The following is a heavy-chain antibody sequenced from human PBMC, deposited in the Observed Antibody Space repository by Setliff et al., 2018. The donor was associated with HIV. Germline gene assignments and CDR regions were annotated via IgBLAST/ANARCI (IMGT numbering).Heavy chain of an antibody. J-gene: IGHJ6*02. CDR3: ARVFLEWLLYRPDYVMDV. D-gene: IGHD3-3*01. CDR1: GFTFSSYE. Sequence: GGSLRLSWAASGFTFSSYEMNWVRQAPGKGLEWVSDISSSGSTIYYADSVKGRFTISRDNAKNSLYLQMNSLRAEDTAVYYCARVFLEWLLYRPDYVMDVWGQGTTVTVSS. CDR2: ISSSGSTI. V-gene: IGHV3-48*03.